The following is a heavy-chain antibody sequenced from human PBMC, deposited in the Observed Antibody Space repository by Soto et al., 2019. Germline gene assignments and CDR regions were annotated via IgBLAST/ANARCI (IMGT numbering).Heavy chain of an antibody. J-gene: IGHJ4*01. CDR3: AKDNNFGEWLLCADY. CDR2: ISYDGSNK. D-gene: IGHD3-16*01. CDR1: GFTFSSYG. Sequence: GGSLRLSCAASGFTFSSYGMHWVRQAPGKGLEWVAVISYDGSNKYYADSVKGRSTISRDNSKNTLYLQMNSLRAEDTAVYYCAKDNNFGEWLLCADYWGHGTLVTVSS. V-gene: IGHV3-30*18.